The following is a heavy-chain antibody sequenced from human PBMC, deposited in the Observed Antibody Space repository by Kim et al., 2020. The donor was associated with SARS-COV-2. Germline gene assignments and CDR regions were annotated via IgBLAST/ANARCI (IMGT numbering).Heavy chain of an antibody. Sequence: SETLSLTCAVSGGSIRSSNWWSWVRQPPGKGLEWIGEINHSGSTNYNPSLKSRLTISVDKSKNQFSLKLSSVTAADTAVYYCASSFSSSWYYWGQGTLVTVSS. J-gene: IGHJ4*02. CDR1: GGSIRSSNW. CDR3: ASSFSSSWYY. CDR2: INHSGST. D-gene: IGHD6-13*01. V-gene: IGHV4-4*02.